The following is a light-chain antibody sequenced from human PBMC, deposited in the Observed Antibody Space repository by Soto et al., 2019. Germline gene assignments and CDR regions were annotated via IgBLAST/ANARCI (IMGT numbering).Light chain of an antibody. CDR1: QIINRY. CDR2: SVS. V-gene: IGKV1-39*01. Sequence: DIQMTQSPSSLSASVGDKVTITCRASQIINRYLSWYQQKPGSAPKLLIYSVSVLGSGVPARFSGSGSGTDFTLTINSLQPEDCATYYCQQSYSMPITFGQGTRLDIK. J-gene: IGKJ5*01. CDR3: QQSYSMPIT.